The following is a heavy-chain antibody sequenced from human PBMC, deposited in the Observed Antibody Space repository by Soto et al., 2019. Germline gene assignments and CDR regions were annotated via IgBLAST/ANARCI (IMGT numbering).Heavy chain of an antibody. CDR3: AREVIAPADSDAFDI. D-gene: IGHD6-13*01. CDR1: GGSISSSNYF. J-gene: IGHJ3*02. V-gene: IGHV4-30-4*01. Sequence: QVQLQESGPGLVKPSQTLSLTCTVSGGSISSSNYFWSWIRQPPGKGLEWIGYIYYHGGAHYNPSLRSRVSISVETSENQFSLRLSSVTAADTAVYYCAREVIAPADSDAFDIWGQGTKVTVSS. CDR2: IYYHGGA.